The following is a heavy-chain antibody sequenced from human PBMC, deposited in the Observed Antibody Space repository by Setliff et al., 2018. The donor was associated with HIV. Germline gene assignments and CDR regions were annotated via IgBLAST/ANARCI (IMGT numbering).Heavy chain of an antibody. J-gene: IGHJ3*02. CDR1: GGSISSHY. Sequence: SETLSLTCTVSGGSISSHYWSWIRQPPGKGLEWIGYIYDSGSTNYNPSLKSRVTISVDTSKKQFSLKLNSVTAADTAVYYCARGRYSSGWYKDAFDIWGQGTMVTVSS. CDR2: IYDSGST. D-gene: IGHD6-19*01. V-gene: IGHV4-59*08. CDR3: ARGRYSSGWYKDAFDI.